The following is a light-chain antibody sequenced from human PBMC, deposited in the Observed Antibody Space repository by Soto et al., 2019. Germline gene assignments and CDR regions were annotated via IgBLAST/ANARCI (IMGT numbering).Light chain of an antibody. CDR3: QQFDDLPIT. V-gene: IGKV1-33*01. Sequence: DIQMTQSPSSLSASVGDRVTITCQASQDISHYLNWYQQKPGKAPKLLVYDASNLEAGVPSRFSGSESGTDFSLTNSSLQPEAIATYYCQQFDDLPITFGQGTRLEIK. CDR2: DAS. J-gene: IGKJ5*01. CDR1: QDISHY.